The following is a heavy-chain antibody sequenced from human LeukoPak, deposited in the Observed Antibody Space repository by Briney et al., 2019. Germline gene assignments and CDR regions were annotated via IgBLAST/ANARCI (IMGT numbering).Heavy chain of an antibody. J-gene: IGHJ4*02. CDR3: AKTLAIADPYYFDY. CDR1: GFTFDDYA. CDR2: ISWNSGSI. V-gene: IGHV3-9*01. D-gene: IGHD6-13*01. Sequence: GGSLRLSCAASGFTFDDYAMHWVRQAPGKGLEWVSGISWNSGSIGYADSVGGRFTISRDNAKNSLYLQMNSLRAEDTALYYCAKTLAIADPYYFDYWGQGTLVTVSS.